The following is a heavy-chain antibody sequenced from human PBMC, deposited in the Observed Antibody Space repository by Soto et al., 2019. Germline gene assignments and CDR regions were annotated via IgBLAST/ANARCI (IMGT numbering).Heavy chain of an antibody. CDR1: GFTFSSYG. V-gene: IGHV3-33*01. Sequence: GGSLRLSWAASGFTFSSYGMRWVRQAPGKGLEWVAVIWYDGSNKYYADSVKGRFTISRDNSKNTLYLQMNSLRAEDTAVYYCARGALDVVVPGYYYYYYMDVWGKGTTVTVSS. CDR3: ARGALDVVVPGYYYYYYMDV. D-gene: IGHD2-2*01. J-gene: IGHJ6*03. CDR2: IWYDGSNK.